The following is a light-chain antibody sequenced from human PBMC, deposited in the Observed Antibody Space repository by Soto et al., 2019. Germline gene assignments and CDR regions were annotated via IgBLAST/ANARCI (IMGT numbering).Light chain of an antibody. CDR1: QNIYYN. CDR3: LQYHNSWA. J-gene: IGKJ1*01. V-gene: IGKV3-15*01. Sequence: ILMTQSPATVSVSPGESATLSCRASQNIYYNVAWYQHRPGQATRLLIYRASTRAPGLPARFSGSGSGTEFPLTISSLQPEDFTVYSCLQYHNSWAFGQGTKVEI. CDR2: RAS.